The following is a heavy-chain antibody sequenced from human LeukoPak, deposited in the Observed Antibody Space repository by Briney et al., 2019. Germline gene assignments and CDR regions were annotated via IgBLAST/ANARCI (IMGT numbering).Heavy chain of an antibody. CDR1: GGTFSSYA. J-gene: IGHJ4*02. CDR2: IIPIFGTA. V-gene: IGHV1-69*13. Sequence: GASAKVSCKASGGTFSSYAISWVRQAPGQGLEWMGGIIPIFGTANYAQRFQGRVTITADESTSTAYMELSSLRSEDTAVYYCAREAYYYDSSGYYYFDYWGQGTLVTVSS. CDR3: AREAYYYDSSGYYYFDY. D-gene: IGHD3-22*01.